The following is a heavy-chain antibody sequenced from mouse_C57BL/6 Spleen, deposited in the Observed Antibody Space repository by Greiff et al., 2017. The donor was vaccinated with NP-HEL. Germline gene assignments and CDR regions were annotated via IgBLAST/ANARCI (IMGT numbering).Heavy chain of an antibody. CDR3: TYGSSYAGYFDY. CDR1: GYTFTDYE. J-gene: IGHJ2*01. Sequence: QVQLQQSGAELVRPGASVTLSCKASGYTFTDYEMHWVKQTPVHGLEWIGAIDPETGGTAYNQKFKGKAILTADKSSSTAYMELRSLTSEDSAVYYCTYGSSYAGYFDYWGQGTTLTVSS. V-gene: IGHV1-15*01. CDR2: IDPETGGT. D-gene: IGHD1-1*01.